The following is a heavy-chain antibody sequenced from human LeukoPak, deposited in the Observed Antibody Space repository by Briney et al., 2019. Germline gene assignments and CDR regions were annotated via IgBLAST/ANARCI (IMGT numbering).Heavy chain of an antibody. J-gene: IGHJ4*02. CDR3: ARNPHYYDSSGYYPYYFDY. V-gene: IGHV4-34*01. Sequence: SETLSLTCAVYGGPFSGYYWSWIRQPPGKGLEWIGEINHSGSTNYNPSLKSRVTISVDTSKNQFSLKLSSVTAADTAVYYCARNPHYYDSSGYYPYYFDYWGQGTLVTVSS. CDR2: INHSGST. D-gene: IGHD3-22*01. CDR1: GGPFSGYY.